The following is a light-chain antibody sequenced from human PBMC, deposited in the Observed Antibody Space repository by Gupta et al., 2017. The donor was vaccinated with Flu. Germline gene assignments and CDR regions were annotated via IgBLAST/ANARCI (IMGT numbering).Light chain of an antibody. CDR1: QGVSSY. V-gene: IGKV1-9*01. CDR2: GAS. CDR3: QQLNS. J-gene: IGKJ4*01. Sequence: DIQLTQSPSFLSASVGDRVTITCRASQGVSSYLAWYQQKPGQAPKLLIYGASILQNGVPSRFSGSGSGPEFTLTISSLQPEDFATYYGQQLNSFGGGTKVEIK.